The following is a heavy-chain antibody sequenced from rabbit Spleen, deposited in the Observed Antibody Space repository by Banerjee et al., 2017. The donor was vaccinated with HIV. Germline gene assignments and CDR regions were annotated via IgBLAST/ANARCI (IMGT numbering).Heavy chain of an antibody. Sequence: QEQLQESGGGLVQPGGSLALTCKASGFSLSNNYHMCWVRQAPGKGLEWIACINAVTGKAVYASWAKGRFTISKTSSTTVTLQMTSLTAADTATYFCARDTGSSFSSYGMDLWGPGTLVTVS. J-gene: IGHJ6*01. D-gene: IGHD8-1*01. CDR3: ARDTGSSFSSYGMDL. CDR1: GFSLSNNYH. CDR2: INAVTGKA. V-gene: IGHV1S45*01.